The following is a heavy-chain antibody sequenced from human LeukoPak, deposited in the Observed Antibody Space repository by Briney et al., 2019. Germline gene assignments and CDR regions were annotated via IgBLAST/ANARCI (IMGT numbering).Heavy chain of an antibody. D-gene: IGHD5-18*01. Sequence: GESLKISCKASAYNFTSYWIDWVRQMPGKRLEWMGIIYPVDSDTSYSPSLQVQVTVSADKSITTAYLQWSSLKASDTDMYYCARHQGTVDTAMVTNYYYYMDVWGKGTTVTVSS. CDR1: AYNFTSYW. J-gene: IGHJ6*03. V-gene: IGHV5-51*01. CDR3: ARHQGTVDTAMVTNYYYYMDV. CDR2: IYPVDSDT.